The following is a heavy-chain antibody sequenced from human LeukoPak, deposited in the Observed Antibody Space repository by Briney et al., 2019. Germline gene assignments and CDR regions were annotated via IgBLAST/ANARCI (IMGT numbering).Heavy chain of an antibody. CDR2: ISGSGGST. V-gene: IGHV3-23*01. D-gene: IGHD3-22*01. CDR3: AKVYYDSSGYGPHFDY. CDR1: GFTFSSYA. Sequence: PGGSLRLSCAASGFTFSSYAMSWVRQAPGKGLEWVSAISGSGGSTYYADSVKGRFTISRDNSKNTLYLQMNSLRAEDTAVYYCAKVYYDSSGYGPHFDYWGQGTLVTVPS. J-gene: IGHJ4*02.